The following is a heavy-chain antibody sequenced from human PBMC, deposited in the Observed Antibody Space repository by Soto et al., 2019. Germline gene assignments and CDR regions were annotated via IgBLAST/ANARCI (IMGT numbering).Heavy chain of an antibody. J-gene: IGHJ5*02. CDR3: ARDRGYSSGLPRNWFDP. CDR2: IWYDGSNK. D-gene: IGHD6-19*01. Sequence: PGGSLRLSCAASGFTFSSYGMHWVRQAPGKGLEWVAVIWYDGSNKYYADSVKGRFTISRDNSKNTLYLQMNSLRAEDTAVYYCARDRGYSSGLPRNWFDPWGQGTLVTVSS. CDR1: GFTFSSYG. V-gene: IGHV3-33*01.